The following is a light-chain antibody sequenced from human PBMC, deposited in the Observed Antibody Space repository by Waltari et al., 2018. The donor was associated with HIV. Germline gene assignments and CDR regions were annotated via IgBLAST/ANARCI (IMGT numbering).Light chain of an antibody. CDR1: NRHNTYA. CDR2: LHADGRH. CDR3: QTWGTGIRV. J-gene: IGLJ3*02. Sequence: QVVLTQSPSASASLGASVKLPCTLTNRHNTYAIPWHQQQPEKGPRYLMRLHADGRHTKGDEIPARFSGSSSGAERYLTISSLQSEDEADYYCQTWGTGIRVFGGGTKLTVL. V-gene: IGLV4-69*01.